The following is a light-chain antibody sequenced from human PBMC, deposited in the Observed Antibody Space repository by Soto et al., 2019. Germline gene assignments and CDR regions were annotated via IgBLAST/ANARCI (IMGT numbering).Light chain of an antibody. V-gene: IGKV3-20*01. Sequence: EIGLKHSPGTLYLSPGERTTLSCRASQSVSSSYLAWYQQKPGQAPRLLIYGASNRATGIPDRFSGSGSGTDFTLTISRLAPDEFAVYYCAQYGSSPRTFGQRTKVEIK. CDR1: QSVSSSY. CDR2: GAS. CDR3: AQYGSSPRT. J-gene: IGKJ1*01.